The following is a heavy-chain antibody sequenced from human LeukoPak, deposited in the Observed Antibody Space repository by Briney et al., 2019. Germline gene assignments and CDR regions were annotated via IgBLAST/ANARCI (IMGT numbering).Heavy chain of an antibody. D-gene: IGHD6-19*01. CDR3: ARVGGPVAGTVDY. J-gene: IGHJ4*02. V-gene: IGHV4-61*02. Sequence: PSETLSLTCTVSGGSISSGNYHWSWIRQPAGKGLEWIGRIYTSGSTNYNPSLKSRVTMSVDTSKNQFSLKLSSVTAADTAVYYCARVGGPVAGTVDYWGQGTLVTVSS. CDR2: IYTSGST. CDR1: GGSISSGNYH.